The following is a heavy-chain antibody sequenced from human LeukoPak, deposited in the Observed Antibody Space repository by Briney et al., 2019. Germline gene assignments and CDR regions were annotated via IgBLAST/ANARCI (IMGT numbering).Heavy chain of an antibody. CDR3: AKGDAFVASQLDY. J-gene: IGHJ4*02. Sequence: GGSLSLSCETSGFTFHDYTMQWVRQAPGKSLEWVSLITWDGGSTYYADSVKGRFSISRGNNKKSVSLQMHSLRADDTALYYCAKGDAFVASQLDYWGQGALVIVSS. CDR1: GFTFHDYT. D-gene: IGHD2-2*01. CDR2: ITWDGGST. V-gene: IGHV3-43*01.